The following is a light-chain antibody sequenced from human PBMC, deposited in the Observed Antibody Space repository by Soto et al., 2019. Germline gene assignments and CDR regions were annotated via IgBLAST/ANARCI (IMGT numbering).Light chain of an antibody. CDR1: QSVSRN. J-gene: IGKJ1*01. CDR2: GAS. V-gene: IGKV3-15*01. CDR3: QHYNNWPPWT. Sequence: EIVMTQSPATLSVSPEERVTLSCRASQSVSRNLAWCQQKPGQAPRLLIFGASTRATGIPARFSGSGSGTEFTLTISSLRSEDFAVYYCQHYNNWPPWTFGQGTKVEIK.